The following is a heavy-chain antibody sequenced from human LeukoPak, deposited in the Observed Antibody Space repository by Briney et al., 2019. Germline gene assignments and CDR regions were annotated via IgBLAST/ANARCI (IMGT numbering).Heavy chain of an antibody. CDR3: ARGGYYGSGNDFRFDP. Sequence: PSETLSLTCTVSGGSISSYYWSWIRQPAGKGLEWIGRIYTSGSITYKPSLKSRVTISVDTSKNQFSLKLSSVTAADTAVYYCARGGYYGSGNDFRFDPWGQGTLVTVSS. V-gene: IGHV4-4*07. CDR2: IYTSGSI. CDR1: GGSISSYY. D-gene: IGHD3-10*01. J-gene: IGHJ5*02.